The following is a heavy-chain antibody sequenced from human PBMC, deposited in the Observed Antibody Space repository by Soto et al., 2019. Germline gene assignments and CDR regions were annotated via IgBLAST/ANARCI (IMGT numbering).Heavy chain of an antibody. CDR1: GDSGSSSSAA. CDR2: TYYRSKWYN. J-gene: IGHJ3*02. Sequence: SQTLSLTCAISGDSGSSSSAAWNWIRQSPSRGLEWLGRTYYRSKWYNDYAVSVKSRITINPDTSKNQFSLQLNSVTPEDTAVYYCARYCSGGSCYSGDDAFDIWGQGTMLTVSS. CDR3: ARYCSGGSCYSGDDAFDI. V-gene: IGHV6-1*01. D-gene: IGHD2-15*01.